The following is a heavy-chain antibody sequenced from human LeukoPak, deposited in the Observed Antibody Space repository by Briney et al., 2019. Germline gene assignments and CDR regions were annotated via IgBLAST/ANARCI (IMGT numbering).Heavy chain of an antibody. J-gene: IGHJ4*02. CDR1: GGSFSGYY. CDR2: INRSGST. CDR3: ASFKAEGFDY. D-gene: IGHD6-19*01. Sequence: PSETLSLTCAVYGGSFSGYYWSWTRQPPGKGLEWIGEINRSGSTNYDPSLKSRVTISVDTSKNQFSLKLSSVTAAGTAVYYCASFKAEGFDYWGQGTLVTVSS. V-gene: IGHV4-34*01.